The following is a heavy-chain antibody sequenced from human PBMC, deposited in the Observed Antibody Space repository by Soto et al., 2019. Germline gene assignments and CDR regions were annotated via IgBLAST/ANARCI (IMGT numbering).Heavy chain of an antibody. CDR2: MNPNTGNT. V-gene: IGHV1-8*01. D-gene: IGHD2-8*02. J-gene: IGHJ4*02. CDR1: GYTFTSYD. Sequence: ASVKVSCKASGYTFTSYDINWVRQAPGQGLEWLGWMNPNTGNTGYAQKFQGRLILTRDTSISTAYMELSSLTSEDTAEYYCARNPANTGYFDYWGQGPLVTVSS. CDR3: ARNPANTGYFDY.